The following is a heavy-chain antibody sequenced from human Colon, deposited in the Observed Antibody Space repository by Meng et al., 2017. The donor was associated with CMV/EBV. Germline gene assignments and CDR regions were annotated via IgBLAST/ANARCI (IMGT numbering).Heavy chain of an antibody. J-gene: IGHJ3*02. Sequence: ASVKVSCKASGYRFTSYGIDWVRQAPGQGLEWMGWISVYHGDTAYAHKFQDRVTITTDTSTGTAYMELRRLTSDDTADYYCARNYCSSVDCNLGDGLNMWGKGTRVTVSS. CDR1: GYRFTSYG. CDR2: ISVYHGDT. D-gene: IGHD2-2*01. V-gene: IGHV1-18*01. CDR3: ARNYCSSVDCNLGDGLNM.